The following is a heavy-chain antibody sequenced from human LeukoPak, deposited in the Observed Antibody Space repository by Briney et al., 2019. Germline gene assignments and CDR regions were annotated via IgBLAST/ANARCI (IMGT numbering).Heavy chain of an antibody. CDR2: IRYDGSNK. J-gene: IGHJ6*03. Sequence: GGSLRLSCAASGFTFTSYGMHWVRQAPGKGLEWVAFIRYDGSNKYYADSVKGRLTISRDNSKNTLYLQMNSLRAEDTAVYYCAKTQDYYGSGSYYNVYYYYYMDVWGKGTTVTVSS. V-gene: IGHV3-30*02. CDR3: AKTQDYYGSGSYYNVYYYYYMDV. CDR1: GFTFTSYG. D-gene: IGHD3-10*01.